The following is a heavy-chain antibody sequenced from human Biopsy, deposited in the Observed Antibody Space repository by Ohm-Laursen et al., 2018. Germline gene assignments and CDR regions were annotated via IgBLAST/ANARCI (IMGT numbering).Heavy chain of an antibody. CDR3: ARGYSRRVSIFEASIYWFDT. J-gene: IGHJ5*02. V-gene: IGHV1-8*01. D-gene: IGHD6-6*01. CDR2: MIPSSGKT. CDR1: GYSFSTYD. Sequence: SVKVSCKASGYSFSTYDVNWVRQARGQGLEWMGWMIPSSGKTGYAQRFQGRITLTMNTSISTAYMELSGLRSEDTAVYFCARGYSRRVSIFEASIYWFDTWGQGTLLTVSS.